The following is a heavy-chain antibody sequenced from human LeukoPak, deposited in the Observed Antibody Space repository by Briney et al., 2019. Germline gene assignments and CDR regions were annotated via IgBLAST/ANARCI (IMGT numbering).Heavy chain of an antibody. V-gene: IGHV3-21*01. D-gene: IGHD3-16*01. CDR2: ISSSSSYI. Sequence: PGGSLRLSCAASGFTFDDYAMHWVRQAPGKGLEWVSSISSSSSYIYYADSVKGRFTISRDNAKNSLYLQMNSLRAEDTAVYYCARDFVGPGTVGGSSTTQIWGQGTLVTVSS. J-gene: IGHJ4*02. CDR3: ARDFVGPGTVGGSSTTQI. CDR1: GFTFDDYA.